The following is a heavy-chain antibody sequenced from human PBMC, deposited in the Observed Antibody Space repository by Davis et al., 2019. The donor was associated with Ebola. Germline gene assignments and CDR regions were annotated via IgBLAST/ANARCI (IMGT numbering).Heavy chain of an antibody. Sequence: AASVKVSCKASGYTFTSYAMHWVRQAPGQRLEWMGWINAGNGNTKYSQKFQGRVTITRDTSASTAYVELSSLRSEDTAVYYCARGSADPHYFDYWGQGTLVTVSS. D-gene: IGHD3-3*01. J-gene: IGHJ4*02. CDR1: GYTFTSYA. V-gene: IGHV1-3*01. CDR3: ARGSADPHYFDY. CDR2: INAGNGNT.